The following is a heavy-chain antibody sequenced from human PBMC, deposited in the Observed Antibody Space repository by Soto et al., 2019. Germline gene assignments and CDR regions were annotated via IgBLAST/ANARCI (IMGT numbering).Heavy chain of an antibody. CDR2: IYYSGST. CDR1: GGSISSSSYY. V-gene: IGHV4-39*01. CDR3: ARLVERYYYYMEV. D-gene: IGHD2-2*01. J-gene: IGHJ6*03. Sequence: PSETLSLTCTVSGGSISSSSYYWGWIRQPPGKGLEWIGSIYYSGSTYYNPSLKSRVTISVDTSKNQFSLKLSSVTAADTAVYYCARLVERYYYYMEVWGKGTTVTVSS.